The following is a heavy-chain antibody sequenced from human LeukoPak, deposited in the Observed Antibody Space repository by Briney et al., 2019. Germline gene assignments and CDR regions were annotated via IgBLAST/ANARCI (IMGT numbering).Heavy chain of an antibody. D-gene: IGHD5-18*01. CDR2: VNSDGSST. Sequence: GGSLRLSCAASGFTFTNYWMHWVRQAPGKGLVWVSRVNSDGSSTSYADSVKGRFTIFRDNAKNTLYLQMSSLRVEDTAVYYCAAGPADNSYDNYWGQGTLVTVSS. CDR3: AAGPADNSYDNY. CDR1: GFTFTNYW. V-gene: IGHV3-74*01. J-gene: IGHJ4*02.